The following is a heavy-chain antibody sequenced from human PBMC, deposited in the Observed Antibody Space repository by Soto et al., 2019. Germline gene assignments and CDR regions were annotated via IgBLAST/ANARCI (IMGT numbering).Heavy chain of an antibody. D-gene: IGHD3-10*01. V-gene: IGHV4-30-4*01. Sequence: SETLSLTCTVSGGSISSGDYYWSWIRQPPGKGLEWIGYIYYSGSTYYNPSLKSRVTISVDTSKNQFSLKLSSVTAADTAVYYCARHRKGTRYYFDYWGQGTLVTVSS. CDR2: IYYSGST. CDR3: ARHRKGTRYYFDY. J-gene: IGHJ4*02. CDR1: GGSISSGDYY.